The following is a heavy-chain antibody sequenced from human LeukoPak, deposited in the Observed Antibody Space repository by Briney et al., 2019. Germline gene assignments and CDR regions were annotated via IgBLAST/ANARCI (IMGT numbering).Heavy chain of an antibody. J-gene: IGHJ3*02. Sequence: SSVKVSCKASRGILSSYAISWVRQPPGQGGEWMGGIIPIYGTANYAQKFQGRVTITADESTSTVYMELSSLRAEDTAVYYCARDEYCGGGSYYSDAFDIWGQGTMVTVSS. CDR3: ARDEYCGGGSYYSDAFDI. CDR2: IIPIYGTA. V-gene: IGHV1-69*01. D-gene: IGHD2-15*01. CDR1: RGILSSYA.